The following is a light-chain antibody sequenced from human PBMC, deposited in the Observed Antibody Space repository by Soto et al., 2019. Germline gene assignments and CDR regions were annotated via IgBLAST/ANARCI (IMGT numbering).Light chain of an antibody. V-gene: IGKV3-11*01. Sequence: EIVLTQSPATLSLSPGERATLSCRASQSISNSLAWYQQKPGQAPRLLIYDTSNRATGIPARFSGSGSGTDFTLTISSLEPEDFAVYYCQQRINWPITFGPGTKVDIK. CDR3: QQRINWPIT. CDR1: QSISNS. CDR2: DTS. J-gene: IGKJ3*01.